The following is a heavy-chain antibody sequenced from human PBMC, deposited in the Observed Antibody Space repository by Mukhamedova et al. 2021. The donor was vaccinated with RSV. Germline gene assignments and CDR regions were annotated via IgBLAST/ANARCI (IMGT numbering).Heavy chain of an antibody. CDR3: ARSGSGGCFDY. D-gene: IGHD2-15*01. J-gene: IGHJ4*02. V-gene: IGHV3-7*01. Sequence: YYVDSVKGRVTISRDNAKNSLYLQMNSLRAEDTAVYYCARSGSGGCFDYWGQGTLVTISS.